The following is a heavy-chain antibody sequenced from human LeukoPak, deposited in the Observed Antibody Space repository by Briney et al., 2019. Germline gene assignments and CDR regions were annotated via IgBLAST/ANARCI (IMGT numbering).Heavy chain of an antibody. J-gene: IGHJ4*02. V-gene: IGHV3-7*01. Sequence: GGSLRLSCAASGFSFRKYFMSWARQAPGKGLEWVATTSNDASATTYGDSVWGRVTISRDNAQNSVFLQMHSLRAGDTAVYYCASSFTPYYYDVWGQGILVTVSS. D-gene: IGHD2-15*01. CDR1: GFSFRKYF. CDR3: ASSFTPYYYDV. CDR2: TSNDASAT.